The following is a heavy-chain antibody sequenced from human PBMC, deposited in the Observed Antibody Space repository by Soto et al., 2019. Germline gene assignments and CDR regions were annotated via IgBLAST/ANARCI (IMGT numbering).Heavy chain of an antibody. Sequence: SVKVSCKASGFTFTSSAVQWVRQARGQRLEWIGWIVVGSGNTNYAQKFQERVTITRDISTSTAYMELSSLRSVDTATYYCARIQVNYGSGSPYYYYAMDVWGQGTTVTVSS. CDR3: ARIQVNYGSGSPYYYYAMDV. D-gene: IGHD3-10*01. CDR2: IVVGSGNT. J-gene: IGHJ6*02. CDR1: GFTFTSSA. V-gene: IGHV1-58*01.